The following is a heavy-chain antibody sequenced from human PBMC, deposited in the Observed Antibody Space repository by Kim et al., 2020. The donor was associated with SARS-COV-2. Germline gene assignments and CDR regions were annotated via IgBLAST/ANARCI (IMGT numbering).Heavy chain of an antibody. Sequence: YYADSVKGRFTISRDNAKNSLYLQMNRLRAEDTAVYYCARDGYYDTTFDPWGQGTLVTVSS. J-gene: IGHJ5*02. V-gene: IGHV3-21*01. CDR3: ARDGYYDTTFDP. D-gene: IGHD3-22*01.